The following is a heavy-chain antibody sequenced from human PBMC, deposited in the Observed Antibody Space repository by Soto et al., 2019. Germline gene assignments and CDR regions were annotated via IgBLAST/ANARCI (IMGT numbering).Heavy chain of an antibody. V-gene: IGHV3-23*01. CDR2: ISCCGGST. CDR1: GFNFKKFA. D-gene: IGHD6-19*01. Sequence: EVQLLESGGGVVQPGGSLRLSCVASGFNFKKFAMSWVRQAPGEGLEWVSGISCCGGSTSYADSVKGRFSIARDASTNTLSLQMNNLRVEDTAQYYCATADGEQWLLPHLDKWGQGTLVTVS. J-gene: IGHJ4*02. CDR3: ATADGEQWLLPHLDK.